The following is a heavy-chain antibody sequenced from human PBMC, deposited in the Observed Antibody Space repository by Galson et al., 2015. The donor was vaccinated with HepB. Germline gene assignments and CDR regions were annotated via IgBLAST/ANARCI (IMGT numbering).Heavy chain of an antibody. CDR2: IRSKGYDYAT. V-gene: IGHV3-73*01. CDR1: GFTFSGSA. Sequence: SLRHSCAASGFTFSGSAIHWVRQASGKGLEWVGRIRSKGYDYATAYTASLKGRFSISRDDSKNTAYLHMNSLKMEDTAVYYCTRLGDLSGYSSSWGQGTLVTVSS. D-gene: IGHD6-13*01. CDR3: TRLGDLSGYSSS. J-gene: IGHJ4*02.